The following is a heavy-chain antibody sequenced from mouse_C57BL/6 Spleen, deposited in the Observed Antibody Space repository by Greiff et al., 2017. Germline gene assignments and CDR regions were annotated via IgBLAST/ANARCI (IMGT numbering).Heavy chain of an antibody. CDR3: AIITTFVDY. J-gene: IGHJ2*01. V-gene: IGHV5-17*01. D-gene: IGHD1-1*01. Sequence: EVQGVESGGGLVKPGGSLKLSCAASGFTFSDYGMHWVRQAPEKGLEWVAYISRGSSTIYYADTVKGRFTISRENAKNTLFLQMTCLGSDDTASYYCAIITTFVDYWGRGTTLTVSS. CDR2: ISRGSSTI. CDR1: GFTFSDYG.